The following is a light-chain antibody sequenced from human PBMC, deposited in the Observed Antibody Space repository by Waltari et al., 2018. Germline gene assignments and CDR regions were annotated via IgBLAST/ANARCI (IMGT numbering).Light chain of an antibody. Sequence: QTVVTQEPSLTVSPGGTVTLPSASSPGTVTSGYSPNWFQQKHGQATPSLIYSTINNHPWTPARFSGSLLGGKAALTLSGVQPEDEAEYYCLLYYGGIQVFGGGTKLTVL. V-gene: IGLV7-43*01. CDR1: PGTVTSGYS. CDR3: LLYYGGIQV. J-gene: IGLJ3*02. CDR2: STI.